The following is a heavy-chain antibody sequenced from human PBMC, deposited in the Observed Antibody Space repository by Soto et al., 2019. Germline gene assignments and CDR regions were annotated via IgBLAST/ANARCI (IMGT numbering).Heavy chain of an antibody. D-gene: IGHD3-22*01. J-gene: IGHJ4*02. V-gene: IGHV1-18*01. CDR3: ARAGQYYDASGYVN. CDR1: GYSFATSG. Sequence: QVKLVQSGAEVKKPGASIKVSCKASGYSFATSGMTWVRQAPGQGLEWVGWISAYNGNSNYDQNLQDRVTMTTDTSTTTAYLELRNLRSDDSAVYYCARAGQYYDASGYVNWGQGTLVTVSS. CDR2: ISAYNGNS.